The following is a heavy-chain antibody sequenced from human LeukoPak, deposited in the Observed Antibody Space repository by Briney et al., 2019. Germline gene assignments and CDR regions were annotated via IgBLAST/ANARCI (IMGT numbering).Heavy chain of an antibody. CDR1: GFTVGSNY. J-gene: IGHJ4*02. D-gene: IGHD7-27*01. V-gene: IGHV3-53*01. Sequence: GGSLRLSCAASGFTVGSNYMSWVRQAPGKGLEWVSVIYSDGNTKYGDSVKGRFTISRDDSKSTLSLQMNSLRVEDTAVYYCARDLAWGAFDYWGQGTLVSVSS. CDR2: IYSDGNT. CDR3: ARDLAWGAFDY.